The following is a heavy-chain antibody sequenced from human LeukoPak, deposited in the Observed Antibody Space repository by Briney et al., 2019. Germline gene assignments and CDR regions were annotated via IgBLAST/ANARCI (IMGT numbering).Heavy chain of an antibody. J-gene: IGHJ6*02. CDR3: ARDRYYGSGPYYGMDV. CDR1: GFTSRSYS. D-gene: IGHD3-10*01. V-gene: IGHV3-30-3*01. Sequence: PGRSLRLSCAASGFTSRSYSTHGVRQAPGQGLEWGALISSDGGYTYYAGSVEGRFTISRDTSENTLYLQMNSLRPEDTAVYYCARDRYYGSGPYYGMDVWGQGATFIVSS. CDR2: ISSDGGYT.